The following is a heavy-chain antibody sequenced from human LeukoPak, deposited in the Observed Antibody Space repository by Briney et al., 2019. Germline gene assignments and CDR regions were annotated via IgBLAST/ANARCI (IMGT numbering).Heavy chain of an antibody. CDR2: INPGGSST. CDR3: ARSNQADDY. CDR1: GFTFSSLW. J-gene: IGHJ4*02. V-gene: IGHV3-74*01. Sequence: GVYLRLSCAASGFTFSSLWMHWVRQVPGKGLVWVTRINPGGSSTAYADSVKGRFTISRDNAKNTLYLQMDSLRAEDTAIYYCARSNQADDYWGQGTLVTVSS. D-gene: IGHD1-14*01.